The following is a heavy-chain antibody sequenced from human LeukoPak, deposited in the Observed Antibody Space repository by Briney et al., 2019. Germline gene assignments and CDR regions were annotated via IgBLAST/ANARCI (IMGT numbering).Heavy chain of an antibody. J-gene: IGHJ4*02. V-gene: IGHV4-34*01. Sequence: SETLSLTCAVYGGSFSGYYWSLIRQPPGKGLEWIGEINHGGSTNYNPSLKSRVTISVDTSKNQFSLKLSSVTAADTAVYYCARGRLFAVDWGQGTLVTVSS. CDR1: GGSFSGYY. CDR2: INHGGST. CDR3: ARGRLFAVD.